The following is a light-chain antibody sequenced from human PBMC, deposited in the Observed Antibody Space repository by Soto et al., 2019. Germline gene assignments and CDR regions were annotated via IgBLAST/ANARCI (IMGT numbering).Light chain of an antibody. CDR2: GAS. CDR3: QQYNNWPLT. Sequence: EIVLTQSPGTLSLSPGERATLSCSASQSVSSSYLAWYQQKPGQAPRLLIYGASSRATGIPDRFSGSGSGTDFTLTISNLQSEDFAVYYCQQYNNWPLTFGQGTKVDIK. V-gene: IGKV3-20*01. J-gene: IGKJ1*01. CDR1: QSVSSSY.